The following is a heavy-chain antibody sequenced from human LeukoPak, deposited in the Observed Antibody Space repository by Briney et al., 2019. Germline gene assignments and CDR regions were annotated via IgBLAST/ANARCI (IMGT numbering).Heavy chain of an antibody. Sequence: GESLKISCKGSGYSFSNYWIGWVRQMPGKGLEGVGIILPGNSGTRYSPSFQGQVTMSADKSISTAYLQWSSLKAADTAMYYCARQYYDILTDPNYFDSWGQGTLVTVSS. V-gene: IGHV5-51*01. J-gene: IGHJ4*02. CDR2: ILPGNSGT. D-gene: IGHD3-9*01. CDR1: GYSFSNYW. CDR3: ARQYYDILTDPNYFDS.